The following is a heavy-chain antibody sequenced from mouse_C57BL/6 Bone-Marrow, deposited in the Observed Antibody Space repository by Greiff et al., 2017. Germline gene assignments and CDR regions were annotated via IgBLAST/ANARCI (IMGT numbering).Heavy chain of an antibody. CDR3: ARRGDYGGFAY. J-gene: IGHJ3*01. CDR1: GYTFTSYW. Sequence: QVQLQQPGAELVKPGASVKLSCKASGYTFTSYWMQWVKQRPGQGLEWIGEIDPSDSYTTYNQKFKGKATLTVDTSSSTAYMQLSSLTSEDSAVYYCARRGDYGGFAYWGQGTLVTVSA. V-gene: IGHV1-50*01. CDR2: IDPSDSYT. D-gene: IGHD2-4*01.